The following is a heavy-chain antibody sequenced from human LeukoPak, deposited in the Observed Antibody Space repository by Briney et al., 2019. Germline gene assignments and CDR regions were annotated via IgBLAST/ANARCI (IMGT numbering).Heavy chain of an antibody. D-gene: IGHD1-26*01. CDR2: IYHSGNI. CDR1: GGSISSTTYY. J-gene: IGHJ4*02. CDR3: ARIRSRKWGFDY. V-gene: IGHV4-39*07. Sequence: PSETLSLTCTVSGGSISSTTYYWGWIRQPPGKGLEWIGSIYHSGNIYYNPSLKSRVTISIDTSKNQFSLKLSSVTAADTAVYYCARIRSRKWGFDYWGQGTLVTVSS.